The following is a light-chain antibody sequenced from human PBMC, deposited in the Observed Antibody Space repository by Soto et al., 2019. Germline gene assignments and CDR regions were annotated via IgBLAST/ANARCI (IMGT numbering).Light chain of an antibody. CDR3: AAWDESLSGWRV. CDR1: SSNIGTNG. J-gene: IGLJ1*01. Sequence: QPVLTQPPSASGTPGQRVTISCFGSSSNIGTNGVYWYQQLPGTAPKLLIYRNNRRTSGAPDRFSGSKSGNSASLAISGLRSEDEAHYYCAAWDESLSGWRVFGPGTKVTVL. V-gene: IGLV1-47*01. CDR2: RNN.